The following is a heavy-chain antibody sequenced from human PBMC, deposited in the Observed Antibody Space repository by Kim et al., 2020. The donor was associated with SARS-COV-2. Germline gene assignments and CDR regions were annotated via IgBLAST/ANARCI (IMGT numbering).Heavy chain of an antibody. CDR3: ARGKWVDTAMVTYYYYGMDV. J-gene: IGHJ6*02. D-gene: IGHD5-18*01. Sequence: SETLSLTCTVSGGSISSYYWSWIRQPPGKGLEWIGYIYYSGSTNYNPSLKSRVTISVDMSKNQFSLKLSSVTAADTAVYYCARGKWVDTAMVTYYYYGMDVWGQGTTVTVSS. CDR1: GGSISSYY. CDR2: IYYSGST. V-gene: IGHV4-59*01.